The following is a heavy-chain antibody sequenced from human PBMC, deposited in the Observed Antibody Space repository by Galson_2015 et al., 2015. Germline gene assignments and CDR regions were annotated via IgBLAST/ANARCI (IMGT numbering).Heavy chain of an antibody. V-gene: IGHV3-30*18. Sequence: SLRLSCAASGFTFSSYGMHWVRQAPGKGLEWVAVISYDGNNKYYADSVKGRFTISRDNSKNTLYLQMNSLRAEDTAVYYCAKNLRIKIAAPDYWGQGALVTVSS. J-gene: IGHJ4*02. CDR2: ISYDGNNK. CDR1: GFTFSSYG. CDR3: AKNLRIKIAAPDY. D-gene: IGHD2-15*01.